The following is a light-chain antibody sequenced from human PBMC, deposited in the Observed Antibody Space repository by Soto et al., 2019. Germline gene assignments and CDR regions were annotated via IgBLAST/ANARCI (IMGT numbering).Light chain of an antibody. J-gene: IGKJ1*01. CDR3: QQYNNWWT. Sequence: EIVMTQSPATLSVSPGERATLSCRASQSVSSNLAWYQQKPGQAPRLLIYGASTRATGITARFSGSGSGTXXXXXXXXXXXEXXXVXXXQQYNNWWTFGQGTKVEIK. V-gene: IGKV3-15*01. CDR2: GAS. CDR1: QSVSSN.